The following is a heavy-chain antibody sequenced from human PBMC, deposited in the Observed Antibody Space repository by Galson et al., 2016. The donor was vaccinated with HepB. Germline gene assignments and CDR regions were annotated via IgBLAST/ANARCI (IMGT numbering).Heavy chain of an antibody. J-gene: IGHJ4*02. CDR2: IYPGDSDT. CDR1: GYTFMNYW. CDR3: ARHVPPSPAAPPEY. Sequence: QSGAEVKKPGESLKISCRLSGYTFMNYWIGWVRQMPGKGLEWMGIIYPGDSDTRYSPSFQDQVTISADKSINTAYLQWSSLKASDSAMYFCARHVPPSPAAPPEYWGQGTLVTVSS. D-gene: IGHD2-2*01. V-gene: IGHV5-51*01.